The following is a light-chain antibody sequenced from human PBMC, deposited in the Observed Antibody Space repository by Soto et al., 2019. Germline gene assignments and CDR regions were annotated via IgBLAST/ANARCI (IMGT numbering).Light chain of an antibody. V-gene: IGKV3-15*01. CDR3: QQCRNWPLT. CDR2: DAS. Sequence: EIVMTQSPATLSVSPGEVATLSCKASQNVYNNLAWYQQRPGQPPRLLIYDASTRATGISARFSGSGYGTEFTPTIRSLQSEDFAVYFCQQCRNWPLTFGGGTKVEIK. CDR1: QNVYNN. J-gene: IGKJ4*01.